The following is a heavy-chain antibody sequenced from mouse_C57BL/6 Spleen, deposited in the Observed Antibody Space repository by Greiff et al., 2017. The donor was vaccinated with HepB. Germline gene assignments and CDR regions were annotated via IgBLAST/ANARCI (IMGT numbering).Heavy chain of an antibody. Sequence: QVQLQQPGAELVKPGASVKLSCKASGYTFTSYWMHWVKQRPGQGLEWIGMIHPNSGSTNYNEKFKSKAKLTVDKSSSTAYMQLSSLTSEDSAVYYCARRGMYGYDGYYFDYLGQGTTLTVSS. CDR3: ARRGMYGYDGYYFDY. J-gene: IGHJ2*01. CDR1: GYTFTSYW. D-gene: IGHD2-2*01. CDR2: IHPNSGST. V-gene: IGHV1-64*01.